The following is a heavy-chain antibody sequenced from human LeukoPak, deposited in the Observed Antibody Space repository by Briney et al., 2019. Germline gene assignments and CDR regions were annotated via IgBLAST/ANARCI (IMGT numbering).Heavy chain of an antibody. CDR2: ISGSGGST. V-gene: IGHV3-23*01. CDR1: GVAFSSCA. Sequence: PGGSLRLFCGASGVAFSSCAMSWVRQAPGQGLEWVSAISGSGGSTYYADSVKGRFTITRDNSKNTLYLQMNSLRAAATAVYYCAKAGEYQLLWRGNWFDPWGQGTLVTVSS. J-gene: IGHJ5*02. CDR3: AKAGEYQLLWRGNWFDP. D-gene: IGHD2-2*01.